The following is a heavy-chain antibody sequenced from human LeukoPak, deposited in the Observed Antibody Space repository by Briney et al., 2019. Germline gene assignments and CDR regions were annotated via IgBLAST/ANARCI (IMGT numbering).Heavy chain of an antibody. Sequence: SETLSLTCTVSGGSISSSSYCWGWIRQPPGKGLEWIRSIYYSGSTYYNPSLKSRVTISVDTSKNQFSLKLSSVTAADTAVYYCATSAVYSGYDYSVFDYWGQGTLVTVSS. CDR2: IYYSGST. CDR1: GGSISSSSYC. CDR3: ATSAVYSGYDYSVFDY. D-gene: IGHD5-12*01. V-gene: IGHV4-39*01. J-gene: IGHJ4*02.